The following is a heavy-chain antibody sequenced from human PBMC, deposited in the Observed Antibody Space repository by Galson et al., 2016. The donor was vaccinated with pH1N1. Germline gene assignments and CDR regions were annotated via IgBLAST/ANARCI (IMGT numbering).Heavy chain of an antibody. D-gene: IGHD3-22*01. J-gene: IGHJ6*03. Sequence: SVKVSCKASGGPFSSYAFSWVRQAPGQGLEWMGRLSPLLRIANYVQKFQARVTIPADESTSTAYMELSSLRSEDTAVYYCTRHPGGGNYDRIYYKGHMDVWGKGTTVTVSS. CDR2: LSPLLRIA. CDR1: GGPFSSYA. CDR3: TRHPGGGNYDRIYYKGHMDV. V-gene: IGHV1-69*04.